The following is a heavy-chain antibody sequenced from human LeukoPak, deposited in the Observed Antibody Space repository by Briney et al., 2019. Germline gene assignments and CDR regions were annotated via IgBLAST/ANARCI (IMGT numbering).Heavy chain of an antibody. J-gene: IGHJ5*02. CDR2: ISGSGGST. CDR1: GLSFSNYA. V-gene: IGHV3-23*01. Sequence: GGSLRLSCAASGLSFSNYAMYWVRQAPGKGLEWVSAISGSGGSTYYADSVKGRFTISRDNSKNTLYLQMNSLRAEDTAVYYCAKPSSGWYWGHRNNWFDPWGQGTLVTVSS. CDR3: AKPSSGWYWGHRNNWFDP. D-gene: IGHD6-19*01.